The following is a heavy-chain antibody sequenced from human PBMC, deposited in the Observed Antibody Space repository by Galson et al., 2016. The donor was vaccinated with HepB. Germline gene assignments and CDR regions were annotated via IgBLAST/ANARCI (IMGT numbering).Heavy chain of an antibody. CDR2: ISRNGTNI. Sequence: SLRLSCAGSGFTFSSYDHYMTWIRQAPGKGLEWVAYISRNGTNIFYADSVRGRFTLSRDNAKNSLYLQMNSLRAEDTAVYYCVRRVGGPRRNWFDPWGQGTLVTVSS. D-gene: IGHD6-19*01. V-gene: IGHV3-11*01. CDR1: GFTFSSYDHY. CDR3: VRRVGGPRRNWFDP. J-gene: IGHJ5*02.